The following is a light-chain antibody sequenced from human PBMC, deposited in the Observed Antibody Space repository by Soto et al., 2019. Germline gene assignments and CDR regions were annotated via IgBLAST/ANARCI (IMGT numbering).Light chain of an antibody. CDR1: QSISGW. J-gene: IGKJ4*01. Sequence: EIQVSQSPSTLSTSVGCRVAITCRASQSISGWLAWYQQKPGKAPKLLIYAASTLQSGVPSRFTGSGSGTDFTLTISSLQPEDFATYYCQQVNSFPRTFGGGTKVDIK. CDR2: AAS. V-gene: IGKV1-12*01. CDR3: QQVNSFPRT.